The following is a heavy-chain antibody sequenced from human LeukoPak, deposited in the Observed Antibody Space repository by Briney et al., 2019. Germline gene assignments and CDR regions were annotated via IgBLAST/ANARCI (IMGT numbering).Heavy chain of an antibody. D-gene: IGHD6-13*01. CDR2: IKQDGSEK. V-gene: IGHV3-7*04. J-gene: IGHJ4*02. CDR3: ARGLLAAAGIDY. Sequence: GGSLRLSCAASVFTFSRYWMTWVRQAPGKGLEWVANIKQDGSEKNHVDSVKGRYTISRDNAKNSLYLQINSLRAEDTAVYYCARGLLAAAGIDYWGQGALVPVSS. CDR1: VFTFSRYW.